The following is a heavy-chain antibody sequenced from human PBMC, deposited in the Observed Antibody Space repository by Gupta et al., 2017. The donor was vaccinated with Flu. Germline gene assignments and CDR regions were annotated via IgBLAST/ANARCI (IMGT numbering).Heavy chain of an antibody. CDR2: ISGSGGNT. CDR3: AKGDYGDYQHYFDY. D-gene: IGHD4-17*01. Sequence: EVQLLESGGGLVQPGGSLRVSCAASGFTFASYAMSWVRQGPGKGLEWVSSISGSGGNTYYADSVKGQCTISRYNSKNTLYLQMSSLRADDTAIYSCAKGDYGDYQHYFDYWGQGTLVTVSS. V-gene: IGHV3-23*01. CDR1: GFTFASYA. J-gene: IGHJ4*02.